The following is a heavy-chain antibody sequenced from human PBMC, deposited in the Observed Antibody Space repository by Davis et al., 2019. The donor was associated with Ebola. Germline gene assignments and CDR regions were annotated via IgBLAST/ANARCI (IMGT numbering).Heavy chain of an antibody. Sequence: GESLKISCAASGFTFSSYGMHWVRQAPGKGLEWVAVISYDGSNKYYADSVKGRFTISRDNSKNTVDLQMNSLRREDTAVYYCAKDRWELPSSYLDYWGQGTLVTVSS. J-gene: IGHJ4*02. CDR1: GFTFSSYG. CDR3: AKDRWELPSSYLDY. CDR2: ISYDGSNK. D-gene: IGHD1-26*01. V-gene: IGHV3-30*18.